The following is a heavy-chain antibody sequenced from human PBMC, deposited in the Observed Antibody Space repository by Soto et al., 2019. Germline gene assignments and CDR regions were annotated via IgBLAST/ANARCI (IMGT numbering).Heavy chain of an antibody. CDR3: ARTTVNGNWFDP. CDR2: IYYGGST. V-gene: IGHV4-39*01. CDR1: GGCISSSSYY. D-gene: IGHD4-4*01. J-gene: IGHJ5*02. Sequence: QLQLQESGPGLVKPSETLSLTCTVSGGCISSSSYYWGWIRQPPGKGLEWIGSIYYGGSTYYNPSLKSRVPISVDTSKNQFSLKLSSVTAADTALYYYARTTVNGNWFDPWGQGTLVTISS.